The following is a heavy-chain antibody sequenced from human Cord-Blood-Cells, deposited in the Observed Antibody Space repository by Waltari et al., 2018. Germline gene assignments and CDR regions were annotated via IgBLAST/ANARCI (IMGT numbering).Heavy chain of an antibody. D-gene: IGHD2-15*01. J-gene: IGHJ4*02. V-gene: IGHV3-53*01. CDR1: GFTVSSNY. CDR2: IYSGGST. CDR3: ARGRYGGNLDY. Sequence: EVQLVESGGGLIQPGGSLRLSCAASGFTVSSNYMSWVRQGPGRGLGWVSVIYSGGSTNHADSVKGRFTISRNNSKNTLYRQMNSLRAEDTAVYYCARGRYGGNLDYWGQGTLVTVSS.